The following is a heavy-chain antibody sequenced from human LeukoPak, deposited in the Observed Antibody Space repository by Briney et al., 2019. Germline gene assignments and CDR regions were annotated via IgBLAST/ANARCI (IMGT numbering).Heavy chain of an antibody. CDR3: ARGARRTTVTTPFDY. CDR1: GGSFSGYY. V-gene: IGHV4-34*01. CDR2: INHSGST. Sequence: SETLSLTCAVYGGSFSGYYWSWVRQPPGKGLEWIGEINHSGSTNYNPSLKSRVTISVDTSKNQFSLKLSSVTAADTAVYYCARGARRTTVTTPFDYWGQGTLVTVSS. D-gene: IGHD4-17*01. J-gene: IGHJ4*02.